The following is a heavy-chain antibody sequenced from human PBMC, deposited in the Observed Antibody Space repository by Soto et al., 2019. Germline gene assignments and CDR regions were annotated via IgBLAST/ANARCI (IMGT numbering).Heavy chain of an antibody. V-gene: IGHV1-2*04. CDR3: ARSGSGAYSPVRAAGTYFFDY. J-gene: IGHJ4*02. CDR2: INPNSGGT. CDR1: GYTFTGYY. D-gene: IGHD6-13*01. Sequence: ASVKVSCKASGYTFTGYYMHWVRQAPGQGLEWMGWINPNSGGTNYAQKFQGWVTMTRDTSISTAYMELSRLRSDDTAVYYCARSGSGAYSPVRAAGTYFFDYWGQGTLVTVSS.